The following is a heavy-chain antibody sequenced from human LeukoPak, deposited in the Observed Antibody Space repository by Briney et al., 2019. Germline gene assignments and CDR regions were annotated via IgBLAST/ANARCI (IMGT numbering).Heavy chain of an antibody. CDR1: GFTYDDYG. Sequence: GGSLRLSCAFSGFTYDDYGMSWVRQAPGKGLEWVSGINWNGGNTGYADSVKGRFTISRDNAKNSLYLQMNSLRADDTAVYYCATEITPYYYMDVWGKGTTVTVSS. V-gene: IGHV3-20*04. J-gene: IGHJ6*03. D-gene: IGHD5-24*01. CDR3: ATEITPYYYMDV. CDR2: INWNGGNT.